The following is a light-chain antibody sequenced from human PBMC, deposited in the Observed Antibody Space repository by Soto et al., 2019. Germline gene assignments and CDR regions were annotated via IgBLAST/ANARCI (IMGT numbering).Light chain of an antibody. CDR3: QQTYSTIVT. J-gene: IGKJ4*01. V-gene: IGKV1-39*01. CDR2: VAS. CDR1: QTISNF. Sequence: DIQMPQSTSSLSAAIGDRVTITCRSSQTISNFLNWDQQRHGTDPKLLIHVASTLKSGAPSRFSGSGSGTEFSLTITNLQPEDSATYYCQQTYSTIVTFGGGNQVE.